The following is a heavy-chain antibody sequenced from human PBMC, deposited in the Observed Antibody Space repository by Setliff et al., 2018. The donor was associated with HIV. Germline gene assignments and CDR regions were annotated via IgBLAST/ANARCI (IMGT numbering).Heavy chain of an antibody. CDR3: ARDTVKATFSDY. D-gene: IGHD4-17*01. CDR2: ISAYNGNT. J-gene: IGHJ4*02. Sequence: ASVKVSCKASGYTFTTYDINWVRQAPGQGLEWMGWISAYNGNTNYAQKLQGRVTMTTDTSISTVYMELSSLTSADTAVYYCARDTVKATFSDYWGQGTLVTVSS. V-gene: IGHV1-18*01. CDR1: GYTFTTYD.